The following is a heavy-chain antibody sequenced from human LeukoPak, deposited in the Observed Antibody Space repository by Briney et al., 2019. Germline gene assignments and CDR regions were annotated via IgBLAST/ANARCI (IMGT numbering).Heavy chain of an antibody. CDR2: ISGSGGST. J-gene: IGHJ3*02. V-gene: IGHV3-23*01. D-gene: IGHD5-24*01. Sequence: GGSLRLSCAASGFTFSSYAMSWVRQAPGKGLEWVAAISGSGGSTYYAYSVKGRFTISRDNSKNTLYLQMNSLRAEDTAVYYCAKDPSAWLYRASVDFDIWGQGTMVTVSS. CDR3: AKDPSAWLYRASVDFDI. CDR1: GFTFSSYA.